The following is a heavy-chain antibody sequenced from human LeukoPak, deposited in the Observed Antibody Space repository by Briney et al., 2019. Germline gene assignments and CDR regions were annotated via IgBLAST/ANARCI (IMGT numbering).Heavy chain of an antibody. D-gene: IGHD1-14*01. V-gene: IGHV3-23*01. J-gene: IGHJ6*02. Sequence: GGSLRLSCAASGFTFNNYAMNWVRQAPGKGLEWVSVISGGGTTYYADSVKGRFTISRDSSKNTLYLQMNSLRAEDTAVYYCAKVSGGGLYYDGMDVWGQGTTVTVSS. CDR2: ISGGGTT. CDR1: GFTFNNYA. CDR3: AKVSGGGLYYDGMDV.